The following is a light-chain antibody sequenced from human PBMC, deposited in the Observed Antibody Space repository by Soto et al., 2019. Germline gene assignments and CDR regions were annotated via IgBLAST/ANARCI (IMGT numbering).Light chain of an antibody. V-gene: IGLV2-14*01. J-gene: IGLJ1*01. Sequence: QSALTQPASVSGSPGQSITISCTGTSSDVGGYNYVSWYQQHPGKAPKLMIYEVTKRPSGVSDRFSGSKSGNTASLTISGLQAVDEADYYCSSYTTTSTPYVFGTGTKVTVL. CDR3: SSYTTTSTPYV. CDR1: SSDVGGYNY. CDR2: EVT.